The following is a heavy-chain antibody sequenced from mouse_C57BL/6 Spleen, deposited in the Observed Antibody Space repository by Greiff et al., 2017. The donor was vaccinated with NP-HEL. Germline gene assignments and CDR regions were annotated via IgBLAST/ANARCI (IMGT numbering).Heavy chain of an antibody. Sequence: QVQLKQSGPELVKPGASVKISCKASGYAFSSSWMNWVKQRPGKGLEWIGRIYPGDGDTNYNGKFKGKATLTADKSSSTAYMQLSSLTSEDSAVYFCARNGGSSPWYFDVWGTGTTVTVSS. J-gene: IGHJ1*03. CDR3: ARNGGSSPWYFDV. CDR2: IYPGDGDT. D-gene: IGHD1-1*01. V-gene: IGHV1-82*01. CDR1: GYAFSSSW.